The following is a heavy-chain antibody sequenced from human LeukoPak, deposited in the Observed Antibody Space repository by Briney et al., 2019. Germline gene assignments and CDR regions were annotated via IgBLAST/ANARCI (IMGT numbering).Heavy chain of an antibody. V-gene: IGHV1-69*05. CDR3: AREVGYCSSTSCYGMDYYYYMDV. CDR1: GGTFSSYA. J-gene: IGHJ6*03. Sequence: ASVKVSCKASGGTFSSYAISWVRQAPGQGLEWMGRTIPIFGTANYAQKFQGRVTITTDESTSTAYMELSSLRSEDTAVYYCAREVGYCSSTSCYGMDYYYYMDVWGKGTTVTVSS. D-gene: IGHD2-2*01. CDR2: TIPIFGTA.